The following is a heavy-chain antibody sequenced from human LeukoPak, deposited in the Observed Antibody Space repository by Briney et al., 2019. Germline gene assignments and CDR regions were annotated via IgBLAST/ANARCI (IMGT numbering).Heavy chain of an antibody. D-gene: IGHD6-13*01. Sequence: GGSLRLSCAASGFTFSRYAMTWVRQAPGKGLEWVSGITGSGSTTYYADSVKGRFTISRDNFKNTLYLQMNSLRAEDTAVYYCARGLRSTWTPDYWGQGTLVTVSS. CDR2: ITGSGSTT. CDR3: ARGLRSTWTPDY. J-gene: IGHJ4*02. V-gene: IGHV3-23*01. CDR1: GFTFSRYA.